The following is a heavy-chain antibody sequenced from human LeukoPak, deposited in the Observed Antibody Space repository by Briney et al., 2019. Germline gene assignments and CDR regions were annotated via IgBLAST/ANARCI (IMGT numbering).Heavy chain of an antibody. Sequence: ASVKVSCKASGYTFTGYYMHWVRQAPGQGLEWMGWINPNSGGTNYAQKFQGRVTMTRDTSISTAYMELSRLRSDDTAVYHCARDRPVIVVVPAANYDAFDIWGQGTMVTVSS. CDR1: GYTFTGYY. D-gene: IGHD2-2*01. CDR3: ARDRPVIVVVPAANYDAFDI. V-gene: IGHV1-2*02. J-gene: IGHJ3*02. CDR2: INPNSGGT.